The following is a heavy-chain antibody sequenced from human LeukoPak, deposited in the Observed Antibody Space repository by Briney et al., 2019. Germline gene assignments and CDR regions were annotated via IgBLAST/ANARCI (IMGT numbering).Heavy chain of an antibody. Sequence: ASVKVSCRASGYTFTSYGISWVRQAPGQGLEWMGWISAYNGNTNYAQKLQGRVTMTIDTSTSTAYMELRSLRSDDTAVYYCARWLPAEYFQHWGQGTLVTVSS. V-gene: IGHV1-18*01. CDR1: GYTFTSYG. CDR2: ISAYNGNT. J-gene: IGHJ1*01. CDR3: ARWLPAEYFQH. D-gene: IGHD6-19*01.